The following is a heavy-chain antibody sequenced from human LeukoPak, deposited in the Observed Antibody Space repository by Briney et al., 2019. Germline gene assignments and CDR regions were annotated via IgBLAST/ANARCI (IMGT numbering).Heavy chain of an antibody. CDR3: AREITMVRGITGYYYYMDV. J-gene: IGHJ6*03. CDR2: INHSGST. V-gene: IGHV4-34*01. D-gene: IGHD3-10*01. Sequence: PSETLSLTCAVYGGSFSGYYWSWIRQPPGKGLEWIGEINHSGSTNYNPSLKSRVTISVDTSKNQFSLKLSSVTAADTAVYYCAREITMVRGITGYYYYMDVWGKGTTVTISS. CDR1: GGSFSGYY.